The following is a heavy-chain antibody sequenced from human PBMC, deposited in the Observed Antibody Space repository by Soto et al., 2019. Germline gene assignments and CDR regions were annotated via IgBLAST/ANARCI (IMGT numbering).Heavy chain of an antibody. V-gene: IGHV1-58*01. CDR2: IVVGSGNT. J-gene: IGHJ6*02. CDR1: GFTFTSSA. CDR3: AADPLAEYYDFWSGYPVPGYSDMDA. D-gene: IGHD3-3*01. Sequence: ASVKVSCKASGFTFTSSAVQWVRQARGQRLEWIGWIVVGSGNTNYAQKFQERVTITRDMSTSTAYMELSSLRSEDTAVYYCAADPLAEYYDFWSGYPVPGYSDMDAWGQGTTVTVSS.